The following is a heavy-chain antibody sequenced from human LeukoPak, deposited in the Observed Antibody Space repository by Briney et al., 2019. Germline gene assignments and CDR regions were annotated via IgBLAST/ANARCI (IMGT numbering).Heavy chain of an antibody. Sequence: SETLSLTCTVSGGSISSGSYYWSWIRQPPGKGLEWIGEINHSGSTNYNPSLKSRVTISVDTSKNQFSLKLSSVTAADTAVYYCAGKGIVVVEVDYWGQGTLVTVSS. V-gene: IGHV4-39*07. CDR2: INHSGST. D-gene: IGHD2-15*01. J-gene: IGHJ4*02. CDR3: AGKGIVVVEVDY. CDR1: GGSISSGSYY.